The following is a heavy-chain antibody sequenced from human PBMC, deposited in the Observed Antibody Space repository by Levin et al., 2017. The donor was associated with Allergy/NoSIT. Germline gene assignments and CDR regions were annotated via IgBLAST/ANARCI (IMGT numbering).Heavy chain of an antibody. CDR3: AFDLSYDSSGYYLPGIY. Sequence: GASVKVSCKASGYTFTGYYMHWVRQAPGQGLEWMGWINPNSGGTNYAQKFQGRVTMTRDTSISTAYMELSRLRSDDTAVYYCAFDLSYDSSGYYLPGIYWGQGTLVTVSS. V-gene: IGHV1-2*02. D-gene: IGHD3-22*01. CDR2: INPNSGGT. J-gene: IGHJ4*02. CDR1: GYTFTGYY.